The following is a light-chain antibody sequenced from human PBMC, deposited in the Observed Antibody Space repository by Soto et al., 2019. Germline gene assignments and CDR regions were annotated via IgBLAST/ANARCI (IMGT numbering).Light chain of an antibody. J-gene: IGLJ1*01. Sequence: QSVLTQPPSVSGAPGQRVTISCTGSSSNIGAEFDVHWYQQLPGTAPKLLIHANNNRPSGVPDRFSGSKSGTSASLAITGLQAEDEADYYCQSYDKSLSGSYVFGTGTKVTVL. CDR3: QSYDKSLSGSYV. CDR2: ANN. CDR1: SSNIGAEFD. V-gene: IGLV1-40*01.